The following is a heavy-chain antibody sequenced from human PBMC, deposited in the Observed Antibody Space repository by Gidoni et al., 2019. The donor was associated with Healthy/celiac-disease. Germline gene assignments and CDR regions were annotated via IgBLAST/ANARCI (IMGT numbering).Heavy chain of an antibody. Sequence: QVQLQESGPGLVKPSEILSLTCTVSGGSSSNYCWSWIRQPPGKGLEWIGYICYNGNTMYNPSLKSRVTISVDTSKNQFSLKLSSVTAADTAQYYCAEYGYSAYDSHYYGFDVWGQGTTVTVSS. CDR1: GGSSSNYC. CDR2: ICYNGNT. V-gene: IGHV4-59*01. CDR3: AEYGYSAYDSHYYGFDV. D-gene: IGHD5-12*01. J-gene: IGHJ6*02.